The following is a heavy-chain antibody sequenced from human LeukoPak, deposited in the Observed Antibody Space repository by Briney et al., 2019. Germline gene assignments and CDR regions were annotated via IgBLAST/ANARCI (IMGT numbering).Heavy chain of an antibody. J-gene: IGHJ4*02. V-gene: IGHV3-7*01. CDR3: ARAPAFGTVDY. D-gene: IGHD3-16*01. Sequence: GGSLRLSCAASGFTFSSHWMSWVRQAPGKGLEWVANIKPDGSEKYPVDSVKGRFTLTRDNARNTLYLQMSRLRDDDSAVYYCARAPAFGTVDYWGQGTLVTVSS. CDR2: IKPDGSEK. CDR1: GFTFSSHW.